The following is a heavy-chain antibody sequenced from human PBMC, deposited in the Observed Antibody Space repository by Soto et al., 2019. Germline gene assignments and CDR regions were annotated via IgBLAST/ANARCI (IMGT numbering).Heavy chain of an antibody. CDR2: IKSKSDGATT. CDR1: GLPFSNAL. V-gene: IGHV3-15*01. Sequence: GGSLRLSCAASGLPFSNALMTWVRQAPGKGLEWVGRIKSKSDGATTDYAAPVRGRFIISRDDSKNTLYLQMNSLKTEDTAVYYCTTGLTIFGVVIDPWGQGTLVTVSS. CDR3: TTGLTIFGVVIDP. D-gene: IGHD3-3*01. J-gene: IGHJ5*02.